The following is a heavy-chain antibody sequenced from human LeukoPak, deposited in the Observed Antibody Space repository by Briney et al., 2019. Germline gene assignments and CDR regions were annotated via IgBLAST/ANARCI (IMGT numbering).Heavy chain of an antibody. D-gene: IGHD4-23*01. V-gene: IGHV4-59*11. CDR1: GGSIDTHY. J-gene: IGHJ4*02. CDR2: IYYSGSA. CDR3: ARVDGGRSGIYYFDF. Sequence: PSETLFLTCDVSGGSIDTHYWTWIRQSPGRGLEWIGLIYYSGSAIYNPFLKSRVTISEDKSKNQIYLTMTSVTAADTAVYYCARVDGGRSGIYYFDFWAQGTLVTVSS.